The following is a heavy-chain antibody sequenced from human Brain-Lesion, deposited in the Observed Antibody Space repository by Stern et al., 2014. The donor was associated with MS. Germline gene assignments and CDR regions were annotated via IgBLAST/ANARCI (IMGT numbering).Heavy chain of an antibody. CDR3: ARMREYCSGGICFAGYYDS. V-gene: IGHV2-26*01. CDR2: IFSTGET. CDR1: GFSLSNAAMG. D-gene: IGHD2-15*01. Sequence: TLKESGPVLVTPTETLTLTCSVSGFSLSNAAMGVSWIRQPPGKALECLAHIFSTGETAYSTSLKSRLTISKDTSRSQVVLTMTNMDPVDTATYYCARMREYCSGGICFAGYYDSWGQGTLVTVSS. J-gene: IGHJ4*02.